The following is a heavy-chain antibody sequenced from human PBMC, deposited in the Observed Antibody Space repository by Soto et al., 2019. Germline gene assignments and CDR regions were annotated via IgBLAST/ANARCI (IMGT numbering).Heavy chain of an antibody. J-gene: IGHJ5*02. CDR3: ARGVVVGATGWFDP. CDR1: GGAISSGNW. CDR2: VYHIGST. D-gene: IGHD2-15*01. V-gene: IGHV4-4*02. Sequence: QVQLLESGPGLVEPSGTLSLTCIVSGGAISSGNWWRWVRQSPVKGLELIVEVYHIGSTNYNTYLKNRVTISVDKSNNHFSLRLSSVTAAETAVYFCARGVVVGATGWFDPWGQGIL.